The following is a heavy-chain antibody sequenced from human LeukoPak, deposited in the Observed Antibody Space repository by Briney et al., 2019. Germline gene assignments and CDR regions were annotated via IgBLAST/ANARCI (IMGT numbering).Heavy chain of an antibody. V-gene: IGHV4-34*01. CDR1: GGSFRGYY. D-gene: IGHD7-27*01. CDR3: ARGVLGPYYFDL. CDR2: IHYTGAT. J-gene: IGHJ2*01. Sequence: PAETLSLTCAVHGGSFRGYYWSWIRQPPGKGLEWIGEIHYTGATNYKPSLKSRVTISGDPSKNQVSLRVSSVTAADTAVYYCARGVLGPYYFDLWGRGTLVTVSS.